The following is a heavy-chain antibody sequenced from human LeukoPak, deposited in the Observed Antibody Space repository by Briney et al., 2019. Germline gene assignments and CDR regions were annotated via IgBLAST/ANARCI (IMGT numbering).Heavy chain of an antibody. V-gene: IGHV4-30-4*01. CDR2: IYYSGST. D-gene: IGHD3-22*01. CDR3: ARDHGSSGQYFDY. Sequence: SETLSHTCTVSGGSISSGDYYWSWIRQPPGKGLEWIGYIYYSGSTYYNPSLKSRVTISVDTSKNQFSLKLSSVTAADTAVYYCARDHGSSGQYFDYWGQGTLVTVSS. J-gene: IGHJ4*02. CDR1: GGSISSGDYY.